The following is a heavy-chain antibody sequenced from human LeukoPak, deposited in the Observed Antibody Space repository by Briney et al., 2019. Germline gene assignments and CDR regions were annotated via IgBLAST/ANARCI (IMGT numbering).Heavy chain of an antibody. CDR1: GFTFNSYG. V-gene: IGHV3-30*02. CDR2: IRYDGSNK. Sequence: GGSLRLSCAASGFTFNSYGMHWVRQAPGKGLEWVAFIRYDGSNKYYADSVKGRFTISRDNSKNTLYLQMNSLRAEDTAVYYRAKDSGLHRYYYYMDVWGKGTTVTVSS. D-gene: IGHD2-21*01. J-gene: IGHJ6*03. CDR3: AKDSGLHRYYYYMDV.